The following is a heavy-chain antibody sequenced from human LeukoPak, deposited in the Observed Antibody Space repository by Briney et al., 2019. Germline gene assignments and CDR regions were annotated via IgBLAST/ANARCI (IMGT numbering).Heavy chain of an antibody. CDR2: ISYDGSNK. D-gene: IGHD1-26*01. J-gene: IGHJ4*02. Sequence: HSGRSLRLSCAASGFTFSSYGMPWVRQAPGKGLEWVAVISYDGSNKYYADSVKGRFPISRDNSKNTLYLQMNSLRAEDAAVYYCAKDRGASTGFDYWGQGTLVTVSS. CDR3: AKDRGASTGFDY. CDR1: GFTFSSYG. V-gene: IGHV3-30*18.